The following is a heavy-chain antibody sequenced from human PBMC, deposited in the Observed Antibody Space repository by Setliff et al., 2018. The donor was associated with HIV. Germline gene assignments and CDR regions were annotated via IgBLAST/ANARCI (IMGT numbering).Heavy chain of an antibody. Sequence: GESLKISCKGSRYSFTNYWVGWVRQMPANGLEWMGLIWPDDSDTIYSPSFQGQVTMSVDKSISTAYLQWGSLKAPDTAMYYCARLSKYYDFWTPDSWGQGTLVTVSS. CDR3: ARLSKYYDFWTPDS. CDR1: RYSFTNYW. V-gene: IGHV5-51*01. D-gene: IGHD3-3*01. CDR2: IWPDDSDT. J-gene: IGHJ4*02.